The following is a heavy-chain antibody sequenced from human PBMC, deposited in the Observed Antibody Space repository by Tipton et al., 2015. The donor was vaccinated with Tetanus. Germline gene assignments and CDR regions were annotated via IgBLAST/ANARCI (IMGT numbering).Heavy chain of an antibody. J-gene: IGHJ3*02. CDR2: IYSSGST. Sequence: TLSLTCTISGGSISSYYWSWIRQPAGKGLEWIGRIYSSGSTHYNPSLKSRVTMSLDTSKTQFSLRLSSVTAADTAVYFCARSGGRRYAFDIWGQGTMVTVSS. D-gene: IGHD3-16*01. CDR1: GGSISSYY. CDR3: ARSGGRRYAFDI. V-gene: IGHV4-4*07.